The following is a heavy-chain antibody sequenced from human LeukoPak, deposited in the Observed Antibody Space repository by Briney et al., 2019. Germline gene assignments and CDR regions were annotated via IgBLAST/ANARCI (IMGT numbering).Heavy chain of an antibody. D-gene: IGHD3-3*01. CDR1: GFTFNSYW. V-gene: IGHV3-7*03. CDR2: IKQDGSEK. Sequence: PGGSLRLSCAASGFTFNSYWMSWVRQAPGKGLEWVANIKQDGSEKYYVDSVKGRFTISRDNAKNSLYLQMNSLRAEDTAVYYCARGDLCITIFGVDGICNYGMDVWGQGTTVTVSS. CDR3: ARGDLCITIFGVDGICNYGMDV. J-gene: IGHJ6*02.